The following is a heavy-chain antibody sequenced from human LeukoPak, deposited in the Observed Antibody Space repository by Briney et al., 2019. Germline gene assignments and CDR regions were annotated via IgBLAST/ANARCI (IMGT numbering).Heavy chain of an antibody. Sequence: GGSLRLSCTASGFTFSIYSMNWVRQAPGKGLEWVSSFSSKRNSTHYADSVKGRFTISRDNAKNSLFLQMNSLRAEDTAVYYCARGPSGYHNTGGQGTLVTVSS. CDR3: ARGPSGYHNT. J-gene: IGHJ4*02. CDR1: GFTFSIYS. D-gene: IGHD5-12*01. V-gene: IGHV3-21*06. CDR2: FSSKRNST.